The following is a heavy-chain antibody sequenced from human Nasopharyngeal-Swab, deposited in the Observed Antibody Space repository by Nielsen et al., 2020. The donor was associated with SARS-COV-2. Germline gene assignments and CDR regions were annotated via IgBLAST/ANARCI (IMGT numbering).Heavy chain of an antibody. J-gene: IGHJ4*02. V-gene: IGHV4-30-4*01. Sequence: WIRQPPGKGLEWIGYIYYSGSTYYNPSLKSRVTISVDTSKNQFSLKLSSVTAADTAVYYCARDSPRRVISYWGQGTLVTVSS. CDR2: IYYSGST. CDR3: ARDSPRRVISY. D-gene: IGHD3-22*01.